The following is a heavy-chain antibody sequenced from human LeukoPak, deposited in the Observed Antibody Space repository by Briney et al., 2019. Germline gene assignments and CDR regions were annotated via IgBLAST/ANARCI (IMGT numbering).Heavy chain of an antibody. CDR3: ASGYSSSWYDGY. CDR1: GFTFSSYS. V-gene: IGHV3-21*01. Sequence: GGSLRLSCAASGFTFSSYSMNWVRQAPGKGLEWVSSISSSSSYICYADSVKGRFTISRDNAKNSLYLQMNSLRAEDTAVYYCASGYSSSWYDGYWGQGTLVTVSS. J-gene: IGHJ4*02. D-gene: IGHD6-13*01. CDR2: ISSSSSYI.